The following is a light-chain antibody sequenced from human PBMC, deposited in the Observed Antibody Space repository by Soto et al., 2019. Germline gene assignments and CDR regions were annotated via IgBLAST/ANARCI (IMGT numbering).Light chain of an antibody. J-gene: IGKJ5*01. CDR2: GAS. Sequence: VMTQSPATLSVSPGERVTLSCRASQSVGGSLAWYRQKPGQAPSLLVYGASTRATGIPARFSGSGSGTEFSLYISSLEPEHFAVYYCQQRSSWPITFGQGTRLEIK. V-gene: IGKV3-15*01. CDR1: QSVGGS. CDR3: QQRSSWPIT.